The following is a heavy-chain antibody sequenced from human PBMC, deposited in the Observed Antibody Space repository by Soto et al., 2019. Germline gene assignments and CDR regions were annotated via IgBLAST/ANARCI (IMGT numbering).Heavy chain of an antibody. CDR1: GFTFSSYD. J-gene: IGHJ6*02. CDR2: ISHDGSNK. V-gene: IGHV3-30*18. Sequence: QVQRVESGGGVVQPGRSLRLSCAASGFTFSSYDMHWVRQAPGKGLEWVAVISHDGSNKYFADSVKGRFTISRDNSQNTLYLQMNSLRAEDTAVYYCAKLLLAVAGYLHGMDVWGQGTTVTVSS. D-gene: IGHD6-19*01. CDR3: AKLLLAVAGYLHGMDV.